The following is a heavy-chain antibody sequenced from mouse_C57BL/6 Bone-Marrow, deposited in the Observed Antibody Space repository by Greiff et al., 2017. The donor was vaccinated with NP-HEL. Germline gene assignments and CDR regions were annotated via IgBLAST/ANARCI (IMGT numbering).Heavy chain of an antibody. D-gene: IGHD1-1*01. CDR1: GYTFTSYW. V-gene: IGHV1-5*01. J-gene: IGHJ2*01. Sequence: EVQLQQSGTVLARPGASVKMSCKTSGYTFTSYWMHWVKQRPGQGLEWIGAIYPGNSDTSYNQKFKGKAKLTAVTSASTAYMELSSLINEDSAVYYCTFITTVVGFDYWGQGTTLTVSS. CDR3: TFITTVVGFDY. CDR2: IYPGNSDT.